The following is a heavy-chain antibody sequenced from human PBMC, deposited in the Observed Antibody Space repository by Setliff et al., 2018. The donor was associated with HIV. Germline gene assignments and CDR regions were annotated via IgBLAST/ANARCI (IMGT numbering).Heavy chain of an antibody. Sequence: GGSLRLSCAASGFDFSAFSMNWVRQSPGKGLEWVSSISHSSPGYADSVKGRFTVSRDNLRNILYLQMNSLRGDDTAIYYCARGSLRFGALFPDYWGRGTLVTVSS. CDR3: ARGSLRFGALFPDY. CDR2: ISHSSP. J-gene: IGHJ4*02. CDR1: GFDFSAFS. D-gene: IGHD3-10*01. V-gene: IGHV3-21*01.